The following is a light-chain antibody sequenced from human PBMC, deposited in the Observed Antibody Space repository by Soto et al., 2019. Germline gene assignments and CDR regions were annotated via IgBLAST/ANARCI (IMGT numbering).Light chain of an antibody. CDR1: SSDVGGYNY. CDR3: SSYTSSSTVV. J-gene: IGLJ2*01. V-gene: IGLV2-14*03. Sequence: QPASVSGSPGQSITISCTGTSSDVGGYNYVSWYQHHPGKAPKLMIYDVSNRPSGVSNRFSGSKSGNTASLTISGLQAEDEADYYCSSYTSSSTVVFGGGTKLTVL. CDR2: DVS.